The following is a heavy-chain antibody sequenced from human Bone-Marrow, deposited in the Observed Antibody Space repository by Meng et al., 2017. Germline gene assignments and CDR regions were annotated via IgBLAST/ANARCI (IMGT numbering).Heavy chain of an antibody. CDR1: GGSISSYY. D-gene: IGHD6-13*01. J-gene: IGHJ3*02. CDR2: IYYSGST. CDR3: ASFGQLSAFDI. V-gene: IGHV4-59*01. Sequence: ESLTISCTVSGGSISSYYWSWIRQPPGKGLEWIGYIYYSGSTNYNPSLKSRVTISVDTSKNQFSLKLSSVTAADTAVYYCASFGQLSAFDIWGQGTMVTVSS.